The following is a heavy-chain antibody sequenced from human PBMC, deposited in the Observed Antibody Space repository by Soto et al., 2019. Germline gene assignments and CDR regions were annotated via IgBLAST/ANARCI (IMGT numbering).Heavy chain of an antibody. D-gene: IGHD3-10*01. J-gene: IGHJ4*02. CDR1: GGSISSYY. Sequence: QVQLQESGPGLVKPSETLSLTCTVSGGSISSYYWSWIRQPPGKGLEWMGYIYYSGGTNYNPSLKSRVTITVDTSKNQFSLKLSSVTAADTAVYYCARGKGVRGVSPSFDYWGQGTLVTGSS. V-gene: IGHV4-59*01. CDR3: ARGKGVRGVSPSFDY. CDR2: IYYSGGT.